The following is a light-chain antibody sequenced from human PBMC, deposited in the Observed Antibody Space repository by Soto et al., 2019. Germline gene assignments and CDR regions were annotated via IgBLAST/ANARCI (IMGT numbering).Light chain of an antibody. CDR2: DVN. CDR3: SSYTSSNTLYV. V-gene: IGLV2-14*01. J-gene: IGLJ1*01. Sequence: QSALTQPASVSGSPGQSITISCTGTSSDVGGYNYVSWYQQHPGKAPKLMIYDVNNRPSGVSDRFSGSKSGNTASLTISGLQAEDEAHYFCSSYTSSNTLYVLGAGTKVTVL. CDR1: SSDVGGYNY.